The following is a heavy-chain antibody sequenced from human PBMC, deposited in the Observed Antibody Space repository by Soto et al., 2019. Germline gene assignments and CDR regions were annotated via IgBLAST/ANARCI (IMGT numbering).Heavy chain of an antibody. V-gene: IGHV3-30*03. CDR3: ARDREEKARSWPTY. CDR1: IFTFSNYG. Sequence: VQLVESGGGVVQPGRSLRLSCAASIFTFSNYGMHWVRQAPGKGPEWVALISHGGTNKYYADSVRGRFTISRDNSKNTLFLQMNSLRGDDTAVYYCARDREEKARSWPTYWGQGTLVTVSS. D-gene: IGHD1-26*01. J-gene: IGHJ4*02. CDR2: ISHGGTNK.